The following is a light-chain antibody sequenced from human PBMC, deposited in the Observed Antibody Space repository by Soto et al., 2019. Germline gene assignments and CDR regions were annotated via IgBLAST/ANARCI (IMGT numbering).Light chain of an antibody. V-gene: IGKV4-1*01. J-gene: IGKJ4*01. CDR3: QQYYSTPLT. Sequence: DIVMTQSQDSLAVSLGERATINCKSSQNVLYSSNNKDYLAWYQQKPGQPPKLLIYWASTRESGVPARFSGSGSGPDFTLTISSLQAEDVAVYYCQQYYSTPLTFGGGTKVEIK. CDR2: WAS. CDR1: QNVLYSSNNKDY.